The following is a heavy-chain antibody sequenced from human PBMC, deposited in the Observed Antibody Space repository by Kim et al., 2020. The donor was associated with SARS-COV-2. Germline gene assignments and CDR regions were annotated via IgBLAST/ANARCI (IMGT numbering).Heavy chain of an antibody. CDR3: ARQSTSSINWFDP. V-gene: IGHV1-3*01. Sequence: ASVKVSCKASGYTFINYAIHWVRQAPGQRLEWMVCINAGNGYIEYSQKFQGRVTITRDTSASTAYMELSSLRSEDTAVYYCARQSTSSINWFDPWGQGTLVTVSS. J-gene: IGHJ5*02. D-gene: IGHD6-6*01. CDR2: INAGNGYI. CDR1: GYTFINYA.